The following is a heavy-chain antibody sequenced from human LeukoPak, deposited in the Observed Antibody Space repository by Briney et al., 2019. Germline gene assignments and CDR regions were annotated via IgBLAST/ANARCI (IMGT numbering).Heavy chain of an antibody. J-gene: IGHJ3*02. V-gene: IGHV5-10-1*01. CDR2: IDPSDSYT. CDR1: GYSFTSYW. Sequence: GVALQISSKGSGYSFTSYWISWVRPMPGKGLEWMGRIDPSDSYTNYSPSFQGHVTISADKSISTAYLQWSSLKASDTAMYYCARRGGYDFNDAFDIWGQGTMVTVSS. D-gene: IGHD5-12*01. CDR3: ARRGGYDFNDAFDI.